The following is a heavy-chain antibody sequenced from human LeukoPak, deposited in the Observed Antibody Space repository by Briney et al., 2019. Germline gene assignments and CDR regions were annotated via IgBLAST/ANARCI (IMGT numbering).Heavy chain of an antibody. CDR2: INHSGST. Sequence: SETLSLTCAVCGGSFSGYYWSWIRQPPGKGLEWIGEINHSGSTNYNPSLKSRVTISVDTSKNQFSLKLSSVTAADTAVYYCARDFIAARPFDYWGQGTLVTVSS. V-gene: IGHV4-34*01. CDR3: ARDFIAARPFDY. CDR1: GGSFSGYY. D-gene: IGHD6-6*01. J-gene: IGHJ4*02.